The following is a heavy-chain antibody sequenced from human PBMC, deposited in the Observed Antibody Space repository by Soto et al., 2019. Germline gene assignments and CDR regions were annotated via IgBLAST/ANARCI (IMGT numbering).Heavy chain of an antibody. Sequence: QVQLVESGGGVVQPGRSLRLSCVASGFAFSSFGMHWVRQAPGKGLEWLAVISFDGRDQYYADSVKGRFTISRDSSNNTVSLQMSSLRPEDTAVYYCAKELTSYCTNGFCHPTDGGQYYYGMDVWGQGSTVTVSS. CDR2: ISFDGRDQ. D-gene: IGHD2-8*01. CDR1: GFAFSSFG. CDR3: AKELTSYCTNGFCHPTDGGQYYYGMDV. J-gene: IGHJ6*02. V-gene: IGHV3-30*18.